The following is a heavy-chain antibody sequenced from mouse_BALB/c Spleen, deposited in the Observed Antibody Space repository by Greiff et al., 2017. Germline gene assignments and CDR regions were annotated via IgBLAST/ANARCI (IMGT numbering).Heavy chain of an antibody. CDR3: ARHKGLNRYDAWFAY. CDR2: ISSGGGST. J-gene: IGHJ3*01. Sequence: EVKLMESGGGLVKPGGSLKLSCAASGFAFSSYDMSWVRQTPEKRLEWVAYISSGGGSTYYPDTVKGRFTISRDNAKNTLYLQMSSLKSEDTAMYYCARHKGLNRYDAWFAYWGQGTLVTVSA. V-gene: IGHV5-12-1*01. D-gene: IGHD2-14*01. CDR1: GFAFSSYD.